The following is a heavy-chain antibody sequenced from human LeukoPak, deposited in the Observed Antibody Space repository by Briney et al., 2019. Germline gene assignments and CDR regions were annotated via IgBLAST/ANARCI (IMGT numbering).Heavy chain of an antibody. Sequence: PSETLSLTCTVSGGSISSGGYYWSWIRQHPGKGLEWIGYIYYSGSTYYNPSLKSRVTTSVDTSKNQFSLKLSSVTAADTAVYYCASLPIPGPAAIHYWGQGTLVTVSS. CDR3: ASLPIPGPAAIHY. CDR1: GGSISSGGYY. V-gene: IGHV4-31*03. CDR2: IYYSGST. J-gene: IGHJ4*02. D-gene: IGHD2-2*02.